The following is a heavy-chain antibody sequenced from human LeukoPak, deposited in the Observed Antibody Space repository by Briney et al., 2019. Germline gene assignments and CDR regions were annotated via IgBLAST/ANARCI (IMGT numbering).Heavy chain of an antibody. CDR3: ARSSAAEGPTHNWFDP. D-gene: IGHD6-13*01. J-gene: IGHJ5*02. Sequence: SETLSLTCIVSGGSIISTYNYWGWIRQPPGQGLEWIGSVYYSGTTYYNPSLKSRVTVSVDTSKNQFSLRLTSVTAADTAVYHCARSSAAEGPTHNWFDPWGQGTLVTVSS. V-gene: IGHV4-39*01. CDR1: GGSIISTYNY. CDR2: VYYSGTT.